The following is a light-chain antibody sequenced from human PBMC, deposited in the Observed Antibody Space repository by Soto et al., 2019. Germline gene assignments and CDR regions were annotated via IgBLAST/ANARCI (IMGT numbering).Light chain of an antibody. CDR2: DAS. J-gene: IGKJ1*01. Sequence: EIVMTHSPSTLSLSPGERATLSCRASQSVSRNLAWYQQKPGQAPRLLMYDASTRATGTPARFSGSGSGTEFTLTISSLQPDDFATYYCQQYNSYSQTFSQGTKVDIK. CDR3: QQYNSYSQT. CDR1: QSVSRN. V-gene: IGKV3D-15*01.